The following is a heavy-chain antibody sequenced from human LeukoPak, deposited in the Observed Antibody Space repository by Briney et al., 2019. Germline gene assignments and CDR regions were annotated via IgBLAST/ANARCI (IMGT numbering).Heavy chain of an antibody. CDR1: GGSISSGDNY. D-gene: IGHD5-18*01. Sequence: PSQTLSLTCTVSGGSISSGDNYWSWIRQHPGKGLEWIGYIYYSGSTYYNPSLKSRTTISVDTPKNQFSLKLSSVTAADTAVYYCARDESGYSYGSWGQGTLVTVSS. V-gene: IGHV4-31*03. CDR2: IYYSGST. CDR3: ARDESGYSYGS. J-gene: IGHJ5*02.